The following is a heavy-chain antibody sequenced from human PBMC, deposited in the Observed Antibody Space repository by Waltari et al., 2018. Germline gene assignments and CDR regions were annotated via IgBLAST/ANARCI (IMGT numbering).Heavy chain of an antibody. CDR2: ISYDGSNE. V-gene: IGHV3-30*02. CDR3: VKGNEIDY. J-gene: IGHJ4*02. D-gene: IGHD1-1*01. Sequence: QVHLVGSGGGVVQPGGSLRLSCAAPGFNFTLFGMHWVRQAPGKGLEWVSFISYDGSNENYADSVKGRFTMSRDNSKKMLYVQMNNLRAEDSAVYYCVKGNEIDYWGQGTLVTVSS. CDR1: GFNFTLFG.